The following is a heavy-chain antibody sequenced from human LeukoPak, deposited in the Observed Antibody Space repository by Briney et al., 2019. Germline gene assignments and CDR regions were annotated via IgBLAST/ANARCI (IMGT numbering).Heavy chain of an antibody. J-gene: IGHJ4*02. CDR2: ISGSGGST. CDR1: GFTFSSYA. CDR3: ANPDRGYYGSGSYYNGDY. Sequence: PGGPLRLSCAASGFTFSSYAMSWVRQAPGKGLEWVSAISGSGGSTYYADSVKGRFTISRDNSKNTLYLQMNSLRAEDTAVYYCANPDRGYYGSGSYYNGDYWGQGTLVTVSS. D-gene: IGHD3-10*01. V-gene: IGHV3-23*01.